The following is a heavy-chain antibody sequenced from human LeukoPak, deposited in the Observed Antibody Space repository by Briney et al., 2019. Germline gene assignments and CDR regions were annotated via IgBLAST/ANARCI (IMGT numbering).Heavy chain of an antibody. D-gene: IGHD6-13*01. Sequence: ASVKSSCKASGYTFTSYGICCVRQDPGQGLQWMGWISAYNGNTNYTQKLQSRVTMTTDTSTNPASMELRCLRAGDTAVYYCAHGAQQMVLDYYYDMDVWGKGTTVTVSS. J-gene: IGHJ6*03. CDR3: AHGAQQMVLDYYYDMDV. V-gene: IGHV1-18*01. CDR1: GYTFTSYG. CDR2: ISAYNGNT.